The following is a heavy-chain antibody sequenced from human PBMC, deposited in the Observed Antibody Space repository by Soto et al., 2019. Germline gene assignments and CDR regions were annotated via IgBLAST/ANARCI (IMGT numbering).Heavy chain of an antibody. J-gene: IGHJ3*02. CDR1: GGSISSGDYY. Sequence: QVQLQESGPGLVKPSQTLSLTCTVSGGSISSGDYYWSWIRQPPGKGLEWIGYIYYSGSTYYNPSLKSRVTISVDTSKNQFSLKLSSVTAADTAVYYCARETRRWVVTYKDAFDIWGQGTMVTVSS. CDR2: IYYSGST. V-gene: IGHV4-30-4*01. CDR3: ARETRRWVVTYKDAFDI. D-gene: IGHD3-22*01.